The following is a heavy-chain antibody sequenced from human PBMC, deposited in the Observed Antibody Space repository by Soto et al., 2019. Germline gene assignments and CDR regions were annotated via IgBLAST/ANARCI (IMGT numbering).Heavy chain of an antibody. CDR1: GYPFTSYS. J-gene: IGHJ6*02. CDR2: SSAYNGDT. D-gene: IGHD2-15*01. Sequence: QVQLVQSGAEVKEPGASVKVSCKASGYPFTSYSFSWVRQAPGQGLEWMGWSSAYNGDTRYAQKFQGRVTMTADPYTDTAYMELRNLRSDDTGVYYCVREGAVVGSAVYYGMDVWGQGTMVTVS. CDR3: VREGAVVGSAVYYGMDV. V-gene: IGHV1-18*04.